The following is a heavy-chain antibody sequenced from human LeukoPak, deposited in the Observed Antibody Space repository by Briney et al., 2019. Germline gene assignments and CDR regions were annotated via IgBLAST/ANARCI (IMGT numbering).Heavy chain of an antibody. J-gene: IGHJ6*02. CDR3: AREVAAAGPYYYYYYGMDV. V-gene: IGHV3-30-3*01. CDR1: GFTFSSYA. D-gene: IGHD6-13*01. Sequence: GRSLRLSCAASGFTFSSYAMHWVRQAPGKGLEWVAVISYDGSNKYYADSVKGRFTISRDNSKNTLYLQMNSRRAEDTAVYYCAREVAAAGPYYYYYYGMDVWGQGTTVTVSS. CDR2: ISYDGSNK.